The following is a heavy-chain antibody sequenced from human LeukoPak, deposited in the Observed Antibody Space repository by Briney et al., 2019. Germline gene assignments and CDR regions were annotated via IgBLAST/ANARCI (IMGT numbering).Heavy chain of an antibody. V-gene: IGHV3-48*04. CDR1: GFTFSSYS. CDR2: ISSSSSTI. Sequence: GGSLRLSCAASGFTFSSYSMNWVRQAPGKGLEWVSYISSSSSTIYYADSVKGRFNISGDNAKNSLYLQMNSPRAEDTDVYYCARDLSLVPAAPNAFDIWGQGTMVTVSS. D-gene: IGHD2-2*01. J-gene: IGHJ3*02. CDR3: ARDLSLVPAAPNAFDI.